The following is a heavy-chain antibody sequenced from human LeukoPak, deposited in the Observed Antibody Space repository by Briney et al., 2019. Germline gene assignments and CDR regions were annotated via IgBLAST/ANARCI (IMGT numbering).Heavy chain of an antibody. Sequence: SETLSLTCAVYGGSFSGYYWSWIRQPPGKGLEWIGEINHSGSTNYNPSLKSRVTISVDTSKNQFPLKLSSVTAADTAVYYCARGHTSSGWYLDWFDPWGQGTLVTVSS. CDR2: INHSGST. CDR1: GGSFSGYY. D-gene: IGHD6-19*01. J-gene: IGHJ5*02. CDR3: ARGHTSSGWYLDWFDP. V-gene: IGHV4-34*01.